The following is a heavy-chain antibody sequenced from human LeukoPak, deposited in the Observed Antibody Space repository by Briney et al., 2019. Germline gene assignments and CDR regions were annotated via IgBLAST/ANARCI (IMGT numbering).Heavy chain of an antibody. D-gene: IGHD5-18*01. CDR2: IYYSGST. V-gene: IGHV4-39*01. Sequence: PSETLSLTCTVSGGSISSSSYYWGWIRQPPGKGLEWIGSIYYSGSTYYNPSLKSRVTISVDTSKNQFSLRLSSVTAADTAVYYCARGQSRIQLWFYWGQGTLVTVSS. J-gene: IGHJ4*02. CDR1: GGSISSSSYY. CDR3: ARGQSRIQLWFY.